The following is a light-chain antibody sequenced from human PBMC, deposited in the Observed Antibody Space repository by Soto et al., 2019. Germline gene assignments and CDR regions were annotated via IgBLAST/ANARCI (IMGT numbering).Light chain of an antibody. Sequence: EIVLTQSPATLSFSPGERATLSCRASQNVANYLDWYQQKPGQAPRLLIYGASTRATGIPARFSGSGSGTEFTLTISSLQSEDFAVYYCQQYNNWPLTFGQGTDWRL. CDR1: QNVANY. V-gene: IGKV3-15*01. CDR2: GAS. J-gene: IGKJ5*01. CDR3: QQYNNWPLT.